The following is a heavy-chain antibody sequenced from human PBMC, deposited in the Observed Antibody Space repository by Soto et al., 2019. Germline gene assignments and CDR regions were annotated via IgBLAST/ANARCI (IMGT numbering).Heavy chain of an antibody. V-gene: IGHV3-33*01. CDR3: AREGVAYATDY. J-gene: IGHJ4*02. Sequence: QVQLLESGGGVVQPGRSLRLSCAASGFTFSSSNMHWVRQAPGKGLEWVAAIWYDGSNKYYADSVKGRFTISRDNSKNTLYLQMNSPRGEDTAVYYCAREGVAYATDYWGQGTLLIVSS. D-gene: IGHD3-16*01. CDR1: GFTFSSSN. CDR2: IWYDGSNK.